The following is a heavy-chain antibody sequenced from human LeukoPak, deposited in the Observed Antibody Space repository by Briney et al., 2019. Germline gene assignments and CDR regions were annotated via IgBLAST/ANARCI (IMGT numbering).Heavy chain of an antibody. V-gene: IGHV3-30*02. D-gene: IGHD3-22*01. CDR2: IRYDGSNK. J-gene: IGHJ4*02. CDR3: AKARPLYYYDSSGIDY. CDR1: GFTFSSYG. Sequence: QTGGSLRLSCAASGFTFSSYGMHWVRQAPGKGLEWVAFIRYDGSNKYYADSVKGRFTISRDNSKNTLYLQMNSLRAEDTAVYYCAKARPLYYYDSSGIDYWGQGTLVTVSS.